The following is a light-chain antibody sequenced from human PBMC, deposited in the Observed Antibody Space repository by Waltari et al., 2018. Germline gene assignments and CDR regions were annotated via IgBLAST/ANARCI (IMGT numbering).Light chain of an antibody. V-gene: IGKV3-15*01. CDR3: QQYDKWPPIT. J-gene: IGKJ5*01. Sequence: ILMTQSRATLSLSPGERAPLSCRASPSVKSDLAWYQQKPGQAPRLLFYGASIRAPGVPGRFSASGSGTDFTLTISSLRSEDFAVYYCQQYDKWPPITFGQGTRLEI. CDR1: PSVKSD. CDR2: GAS.